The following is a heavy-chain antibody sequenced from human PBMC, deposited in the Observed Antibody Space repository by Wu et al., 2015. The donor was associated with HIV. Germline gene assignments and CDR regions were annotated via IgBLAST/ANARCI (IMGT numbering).Heavy chain of an antibody. CDR3: VSHSGSYPKGFDL. CDR1: GGNFKKYT. CDR2: IVPILGVP. V-gene: IGHV1-69*05. Sequence: QVQLVQSGAEVRRPGSSVRVSCKASGGNFKKYTINWARQAPGQGLEWVGGIVPILGVPDYAENFQGRVTIYTDESATTGYMELNTLRFEDTALYFCVSHSGSYPKGFDLWGQGTLVTVSS. J-gene: IGHJ4*01. D-gene: IGHD1-26*01.